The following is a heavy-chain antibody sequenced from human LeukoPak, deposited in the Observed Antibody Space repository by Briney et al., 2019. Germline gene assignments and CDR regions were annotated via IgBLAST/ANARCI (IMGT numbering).Heavy chain of an antibody. J-gene: IGHJ4*02. V-gene: IGHV3-53*01. CDR1: GFTVSSSY. CDR3: ARETRSAAFDY. CDR2: IYSGGGT. D-gene: IGHD3-3*01. Sequence: GGSLRLSCAASGFTVSSSYLSWVRQAPGKGLEWVSVIYSGGGTYYADSVKGRFTISRDNSQNTLYLQINSLRAEDTAVYYCARETRSAAFDYWGQGTLVTASS.